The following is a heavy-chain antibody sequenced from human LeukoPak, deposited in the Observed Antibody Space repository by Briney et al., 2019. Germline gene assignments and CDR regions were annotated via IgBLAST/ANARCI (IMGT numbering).Heavy chain of an antibody. J-gene: IGHJ4*02. CDR1: GFTFSSYS. V-gene: IGHV3-48*01. D-gene: IGHD5-12*01. CDR3: ARGPYIVAPV. CDR2: ISSSSSTI. Sequence: GGSLRLSCAASGFTFSSYSMNWVRQAPGKGLEWVSYISSSSSTIYYADSVKGRFTISRDNAKNSLYLQMNSLRAEDTAVYYCARGPYIVAPVWGQGTLVTVSS.